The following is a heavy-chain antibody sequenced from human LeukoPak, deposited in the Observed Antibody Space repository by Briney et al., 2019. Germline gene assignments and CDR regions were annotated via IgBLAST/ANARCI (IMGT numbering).Heavy chain of an antibody. D-gene: IGHD2-15*01. CDR3: ARAFDVVVVPAFAY. CDR1: GFTFSSYA. Sequence: GGSLRLSCAASGFTFSSYALHWVRQAPGNGLEWVAVISYDGSNKYHADSVKGRFTISRDNSKNTLYLQMDSLRAEDTALYYCARAFDVVVVPAFAYWGQGTLVTVSS. V-gene: IGHV3-30*01. CDR2: ISYDGSNK. J-gene: IGHJ4*02.